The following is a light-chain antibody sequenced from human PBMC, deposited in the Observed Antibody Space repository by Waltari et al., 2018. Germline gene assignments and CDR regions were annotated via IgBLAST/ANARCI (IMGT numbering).Light chain of an antibody. J-gene: IGLJ1*01. V-gene: IGLV2-23*02. CDR1: SSDVGSYKF. CDR2: EVS. Sequence: QSALTQPASVSGSPGQSITISCTGTSSDVGSYKFVSWYQQYPGKAPTLMIYEVSQRPSGVSNRFSGSKSGNTASLTISGLQAEDEADYYCCSYAGSTTYVFGTGTKVTVL. CDR3: CSYAGSTTYV.